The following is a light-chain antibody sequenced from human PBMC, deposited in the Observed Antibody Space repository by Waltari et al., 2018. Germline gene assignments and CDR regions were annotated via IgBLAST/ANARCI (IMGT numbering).Light chain of an antibody. CDR2: HAS. Sequence: EIVLTQSPGTLSLSPGERATLSCRASQSVSKYLAWYQQKPGQAARLLSYHASTRAAGLPDRFSGSGYGTDFSVTSSRLESEDFAVYYCQHYVSLPATFGQGTKVEIK. J-gene: IGKJ1*01. V-gene: IGKV3-20*01. CDR1: QSVSKY. CDR3: QHYVSLPAT.